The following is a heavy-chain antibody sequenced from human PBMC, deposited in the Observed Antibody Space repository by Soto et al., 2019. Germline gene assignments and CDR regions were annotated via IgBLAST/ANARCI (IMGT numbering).Heavy chain of an antibody. CDR2: ISYDGSNK. J-gene: IGHJ3*02. CDR3: AKSSRVVAAQGDAFDI. D-gene: IGHD2-15*01. V-gene: IGHV3-30*18. Sequence: GGSLRLSCAASGFTFSSYGMHWVRQAPGKGLEWVAVISYDGSNKYYADSVKGRFTISRDNSKNTLYLQMNSLRAEDTAVYYCAKSSRVVAAQGDAFDIWGQGTMVTVSS. CDR1: GFTFSSYG.